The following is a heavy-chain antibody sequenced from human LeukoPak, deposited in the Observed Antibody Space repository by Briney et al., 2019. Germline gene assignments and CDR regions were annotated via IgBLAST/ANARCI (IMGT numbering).Heavy chain of an antibody. CDR3: ARDEAIFGAGYYYGMDV. J-gene: IGHJ6*02. V-gene: IGHV4-31*03. CDR2: INYSGST. Sequence: PSQTLSLTCIVSGGSISSSGHYWSWIRQHPGKGLEWIGYINYSGSTYYNPSLKSRVTTSVDTSQNQFSLKLSSVTAADTAVYYCARDEAIFGAGYYYGMDVWGQGTTVTVSS. CDR1: GGSISSSGHY. D-gene: IGHD3-3*01.